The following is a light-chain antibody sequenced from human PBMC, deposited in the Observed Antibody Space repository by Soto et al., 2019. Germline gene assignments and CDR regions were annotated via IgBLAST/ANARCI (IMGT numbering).Light chain of an antibody. V-gene: IGLV2-14*03. CDR3: SSYTASSTLYV. CDR1: SSDVGGYNF. J-gene: IGLJ1*01. CDR2: DVS. Sequence: QSVLTQPASVSGSPGQSTTISCTGTSSDVGGYNFVSWYQLYPGKAPKLMIYDVSDRPSGASIRFSGSKSGNTASLTISGLQAEDEADYYCSSYTASSTLYVFGTGTKVTVL.